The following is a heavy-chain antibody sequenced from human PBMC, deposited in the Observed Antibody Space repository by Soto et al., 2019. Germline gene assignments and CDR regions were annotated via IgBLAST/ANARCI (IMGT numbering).Heavy chain of an antibody. CDR2: MSPGGNSQ. D-gene: IGHD3-22*01. J-gene: IGHJ4*02. Sequence: HLGGSLRLSCAAPGFNFNIHALHWIRQAPGEGLEWVAVMSPGGNSQYYADSVKGRFTISRDTSKSTLYLQMTSLRPEDTAVYYCASGAAFYYDTSRYWGQGTLVTVSS. CDR3: ASGAAFYYDTSRY. CDR1: GFNFNIHA. V-gene: IGHV3-30-3*01.